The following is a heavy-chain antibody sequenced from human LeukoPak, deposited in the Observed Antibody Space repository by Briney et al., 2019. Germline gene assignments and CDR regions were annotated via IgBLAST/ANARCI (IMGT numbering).Heavy chain of an antibody. J-gene: IGHJ3*02. V-gene: IGHV1-18*01. CDR2: ISAYNGNT. D-gene: IGHD6-19*01. Sequence: ASVKVSCKASGYTFTSYGISWVRQAPGQGLEWMGWISAYNGNTNYAQKLQGRVTVTTDTSTSTAYMELRSLRSDDTAVYYCARVWLSHHAFDIWGQGTMVTVSS. CDR1: GYTFTSYG. CDR3: ARVWLSHHAFDI.